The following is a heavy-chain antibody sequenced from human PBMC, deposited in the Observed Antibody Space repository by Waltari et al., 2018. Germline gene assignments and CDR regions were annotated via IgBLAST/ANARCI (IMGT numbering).Heavy chain of an antibody. V-gene: IGHV3-30*07. J-gene: IGHJ3*02. CDR3: ARDLCFVSRDAFDI. Sequence: QVQLVESGGGVVQPGRSLRLSCAASGFTFSSYAMHWVRQAPGKGREGSAFIAYDGIKNHYADSVKGRFTISRDKSRTTLYLQMNSLRAEDTAVYYCARDLCFVSRDAFDIWGQGTMVTVSS. CDR2: IAYDGIKN. D-gene: IGHD3-10*02. CDR1: GFTFSSYA.